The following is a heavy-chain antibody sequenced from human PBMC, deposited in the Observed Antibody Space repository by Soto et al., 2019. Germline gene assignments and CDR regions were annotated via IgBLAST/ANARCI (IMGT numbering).Heavy chain of an antibody. V-gene: IGHV4-31*03. J-gene: IGHJ4*02. CDR2: IHYSGST. CDR3: ARVQHPAYFDY. Sequence: SETLSLTCNGSSGSISSGGYCLPWIRQYPGKGLEWIGYIHYSGSTYYNPSLKSRLLMSVDRSKNQFPLHLRSVTPEDTAVYYCARVQHPAYFDYWGQGTPVTVSS. CDR1: SGSISSGGYC.